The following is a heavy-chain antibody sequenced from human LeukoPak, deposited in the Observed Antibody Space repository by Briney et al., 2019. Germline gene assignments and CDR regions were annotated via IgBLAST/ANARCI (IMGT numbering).Heavy chain of an antibody. V-gene: IGHV3-48*01. Sequence: GGSLRLSCAAYGFTFSSYSMNWVRQAPGRGLEWVSYISGTSTTIYYADSVKGRFTISRDTAKNSLYLQMTSLKAEGTAVYYWARSRGSFRPPFDYWGQGTLVTVSS. CDR1: GFTFSSYS. D-gene: IGHD1-26*01. J-gene: IGHJ4*02. CDR3: ARSRGSFRPPFDY. CDR2: ISGTSTTI.